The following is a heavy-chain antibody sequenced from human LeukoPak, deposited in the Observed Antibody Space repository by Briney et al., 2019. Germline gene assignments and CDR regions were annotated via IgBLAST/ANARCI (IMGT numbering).Heavy chain of an antibody. D-gene: IGHD6-19*01. CDR2: MNPNSGNT. CDR1: GYTFTSYD. Sequence: ASVKVSCKASGYTFTSYDINWVRQATGQGLEWMGWMNPNSGNTGYAQKFQGRVTITRNTSISTAYMELSSLRSEDTAVYYCARAVAGPNRYYYYYMDVWGKGTTVTVSS. V-gene: IGHV1-8*03. CDR3: ARAVAGPNRYYYYYMDV. J-gene: IGHJ6*03.